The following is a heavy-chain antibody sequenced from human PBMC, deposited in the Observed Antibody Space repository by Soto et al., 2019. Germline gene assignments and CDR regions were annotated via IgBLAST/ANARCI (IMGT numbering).Heavy chain of an antibody. Sequence: PSETLSLTCTVSGGSISSSSYYWGWIRQPPGKGLEWIGSIYYSGSTYYNPSLKSRVTISVDTSKNQFSLKLSSVTAADTAVYYCARLRTYCSSTSCYADDHDAFDIWGQGTMVTVSS. CDR2: IYYSGST. CDR3: ARLRTYCSSTSCYADDHDAFDI. J-gene: IGHJ3*02. V-gene: IGHV4-39*01. CDR1: GGSISSSSYY. D-gene: IGHD2-2*01.